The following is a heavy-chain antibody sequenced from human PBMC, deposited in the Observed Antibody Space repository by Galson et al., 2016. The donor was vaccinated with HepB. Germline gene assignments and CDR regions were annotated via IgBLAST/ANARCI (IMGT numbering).Heavy chain of an antibody. CDR2: IYSGGYT. D-gene: IGHD6-6*01. V-gene: IGHV3-66*01. Sequence: SLRLSCAASGLIVTRNYMAWVRQAPGKGLEWVSIIYSGGYTYYADSVKGRFNISRDNSKNTVSLQMNSLRVEYTAVYYCTRAIAPRLPFDYWGQGTLVTVSS. CDR3: TRAIAPRLPFDY. CDR1: GLIVTRNY. J-gene: IGHJ4*02.